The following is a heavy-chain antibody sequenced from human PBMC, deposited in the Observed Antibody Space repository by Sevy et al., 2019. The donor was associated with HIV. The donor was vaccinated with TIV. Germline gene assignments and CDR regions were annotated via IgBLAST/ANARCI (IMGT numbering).Heavy chain of an antibody. V-gene: IGHV3-48*02. CDR3: ARGEGRYGSGSFDY. CDR1: GFTFSSYS. J-gene: IGHJ4*02. Sequence: GGYLRLSCAASGFTFSSYSMNWVRQAPGKGLEWVSYISSSSSTIFFSDSVKGRFTISRDNAKNSLFQQMNSLRDEDTAVYYCARGEGRYGSGSFDYWGQGTRVTVSS. D-gene: IGHD3-10*01. CDR2: ISSSSSTI.